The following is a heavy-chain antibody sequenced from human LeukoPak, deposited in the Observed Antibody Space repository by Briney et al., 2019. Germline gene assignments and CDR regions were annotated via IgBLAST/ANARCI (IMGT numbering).Heavy chain of an antibody. CDR3: ASIRYYDILTGYSYYYGMDV. J-gene: IGHJ6*04. CDR2: IIPIFGTA. D-gene: IGHD3-9*01. CDR1: GGTFSSYA. V-gene: IGHV1-69*06. Sequence: VASMKLSCKASGGTFSSYAISWVRQAPGQGLEWMGGIIPIFGTANYAQKFQGRVTITADKSTSTAYMELSSLRSEDTAVYYCASIRYYDILTGYSYYYGMDVWGKGTTVTVSS.